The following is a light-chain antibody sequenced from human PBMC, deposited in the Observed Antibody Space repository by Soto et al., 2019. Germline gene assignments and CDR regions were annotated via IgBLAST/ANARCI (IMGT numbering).Light chain of an antibody. Sequence: EIVMTQSPATLSVSPGGRATLSCRASQSVSSNLAWYQQKPCQAPRLLIYGTSTRATGIPARFSGSGSGTEFTLTISSLQSEDFAIYYCQQYNNWPPWTFGQGTKVAIK. V-gene: IGKV3-15*01. J-gene: IGKJ1*01. CDR1: QSVSSN. CDR2: GTS. CDR3: QQYNNWPPWT.